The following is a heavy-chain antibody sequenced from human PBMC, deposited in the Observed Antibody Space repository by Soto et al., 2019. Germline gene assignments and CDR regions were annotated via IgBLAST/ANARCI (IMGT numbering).Heavy chain of an antibody. CDR2: LTSSGGTT. J-gene: IGHJ4*02. CDR1: GFTFSRHG. CDR3: AKVMGGCVNQFYFDY. Sequence: EVQLLESGGGLVQPGGSLRLSCAASGFTFSRHGMSWVRQAPGKGLEWVSALTSSGGTTYYADSVKGRFTISRDNSKNTLYLQMNSLIVEDTAVYYCAKVMGGCVNQFYFDYWGQGALVTVSS. D-gene: IGHD3-16*01. V-gene: IGHV3-23*01.